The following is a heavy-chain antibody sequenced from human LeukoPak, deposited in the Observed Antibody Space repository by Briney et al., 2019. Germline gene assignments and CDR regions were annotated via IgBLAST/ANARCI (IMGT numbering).Heavy chain of an antibody. Sequence: GGSLRLSCEASGFTVATKYMNWVRQAPGKGLEWVSILYSGDTTYYSDPVKGRFTVSRDSSKNTLYLHINSLRAEDTAVYYCARVGDHYHWYLDLWGRGALVTASS. CDR2: LYSGDTT. CDR1: GFTVATKY. V-gene: IGHV3-53*01. J-gene: IGHJ2*01. CDR3: ARVGDHYHWYLDL. D-gene: IGHD3-10*01.